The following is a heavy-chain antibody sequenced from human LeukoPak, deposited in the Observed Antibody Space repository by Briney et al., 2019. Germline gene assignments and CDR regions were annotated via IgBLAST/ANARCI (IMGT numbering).Heavy chain of an antibody. CDR1: GFTFSSYG. Sequence: PGRSLRLSCAASGFTFSSYGMHWVRQAPGKGLEWVAVIWYDGGNKYYADSVKGRFTISRDNSKNTLYLQMNSLRAEDTAVYYCARGEDRDGHDYWGQGTLVTVSS. CDR3: ARGEDRDGHDY. J-gene: IGHJ4*02. D-gene: IGHD5-24*01. V-gene: IGHV3-33*01. CDR2: IWYDGGNK.